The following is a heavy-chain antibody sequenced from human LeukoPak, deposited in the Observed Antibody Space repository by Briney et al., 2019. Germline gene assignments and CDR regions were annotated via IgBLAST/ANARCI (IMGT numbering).Heavy chain of an antibody. D-gene: IGHD4-17*01. Sequence: SETLSLTCTVSGGSISSSGYYWGWIRQPPGKGLEWIGSIYYSGSTYYNPSLKSRVTISVDTFKNQFSLKLSSVTAADTAVYYCARQKDYGDYVYNWFDPWGQGTLVTVSS. CDR2: IYYSGST. CDR3: ARQKDYGDYVYNWFDP. V-gene: IGHV4-39*01. J-gene: IGHJ5*02. CDR1: GGSISSSGYY.